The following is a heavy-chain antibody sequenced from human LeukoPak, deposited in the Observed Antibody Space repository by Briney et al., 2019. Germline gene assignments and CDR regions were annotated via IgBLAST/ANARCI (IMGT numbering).Heavy chain of an antibody. Sequence: WGSLRLSCAASGFTFNSYAMSWVRQAPGKGLEWVSAIRGSGGSIYYADSVKGRLSISRDNSKNTLYLKMNSLRAEDTAVYYCAKDAGYCSSTSCYGYFDYWGQGTLVTVSS. CDR3: AKDAGYCSSTSCYGYFDY. J-gene: IGHJ4*02. CDR1: GFTFNSYA. CDR2: IRGSGGSI. V-gene: IGHV3-23*01. D-gene: IGHD2-2*01.